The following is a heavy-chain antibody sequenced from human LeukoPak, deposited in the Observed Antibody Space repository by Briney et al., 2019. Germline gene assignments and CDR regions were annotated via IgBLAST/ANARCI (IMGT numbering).Heavy chain of an antibody. CDR1: GFTFGTYA. V-gene: IGHV3-23*01. CDR3: AKDQEGVTMIVVVHFDY. D-gene: IGHD3-22*01. J-gene: IGHJ4*02. Sequence: GGSLRLSCAASGFTFGTYAMSWVRQAPGKGLEWISAISGSGGSTYYADSVKGRFTISRDNSKNTLYLQMNSLRAEDTAVYYCAKDQEGVTMIVVVHFDYWGQGTLVTVSS. CDR2: ISGSGGST.